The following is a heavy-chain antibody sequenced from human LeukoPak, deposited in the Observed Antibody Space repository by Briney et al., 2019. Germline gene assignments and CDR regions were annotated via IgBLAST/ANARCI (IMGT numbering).Heavy chain of an antibody. D-gene: IGHD3-10*01. Sequence: SETLSLTSAVYGGSFSGYYSSWIPHPPGKGLEWIWEINHSGSTNYNPSLKSRVTISVDTSKNQFSLKLSSVTDADTAVYYCARRGITMVRGVIFGGYYYYYMDVWGKGTTVTVSS. V-gene: IGHV4-34*01. J-gene: IGHJ6*03. CDR1: GGSFSGYY. CDR3: ARRGITMVRGVIFGGYYYYYMDV. CDR2: INHSGST.